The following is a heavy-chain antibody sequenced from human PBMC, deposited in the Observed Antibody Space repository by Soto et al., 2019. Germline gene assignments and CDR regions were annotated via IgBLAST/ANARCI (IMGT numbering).Heavy chain of an antibody. CDR3: AKSSWDTAMVGPNTWFDP. CDR2: IIPIFGTA. J-gene: IGHJ5*02. V-gene: IGHV1-69*13. Sequence: GASVKVSCKASGGTFSSYAISWVRQAPGQGLEWMGGIIPIFGTANYAQKFQGRVTTTADESTSTAYMELSSLRSEDTAVYYCAKSSWDTAMVGPNTWFDPWGQRTLVTVSS. CDR1: GGTFSSYA. D-gene: IGHD5-18*01.